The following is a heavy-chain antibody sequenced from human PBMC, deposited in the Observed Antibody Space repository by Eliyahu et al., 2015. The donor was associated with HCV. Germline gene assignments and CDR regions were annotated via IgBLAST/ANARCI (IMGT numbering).Heavy chain of an antibody. CDR3: ARGYVDTAMGDYYGMDV. CDR1: GFTFSSYS. J-gene: IGHJ6*02. D-gene: IGHD5-18*01. CDR2: ISSSSSYI. Sequence: EVQLVESGGGLVKPGGSLRLSCAASGFTFSSYSMNWVRQAPGKGLEWVSSISSSSSYIYYADSVKGRFTISRDNAKNSLYLQMNSLRAEDTAVYYCARGYVDTAMGDYYGMDVWGQGTTVTVSS. V-gene: IGHV3-21*01.